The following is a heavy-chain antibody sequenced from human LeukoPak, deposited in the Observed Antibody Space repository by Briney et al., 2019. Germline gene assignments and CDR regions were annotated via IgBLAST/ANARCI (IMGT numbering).Heavy chain of an antibody. D-gene: IGHD6-13*01. V-gene: IGHV3-7*01. Sequence: PGGSLRLSCAASGFTFSNYWMTWVRQAPGKGLEWVANIKPDGSGGYYVDSVRGRFIISRDNAGNSLYLQMNSLRVEDTAVYYCTQNLVAAAGDHWGQGTLLIVSS. CDR2: IKPDGSGG. CDR3: TQNLVAAAGDH. CDR1: GFTFSNYW. J-gene: IGHJ4*02.